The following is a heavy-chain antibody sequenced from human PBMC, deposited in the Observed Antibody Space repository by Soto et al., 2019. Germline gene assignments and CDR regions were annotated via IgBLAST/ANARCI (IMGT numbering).Heavy chain of an antibody. CDR1: GYTFTGYY. J-gene: IGHJ4*02. Sequence: VSCVASGYTFTGYYIYWVREAPGQGLEWMGWINPNSGGTNYAQKFQGRVTMTRDTSISTAYMELSRLRSDDTAVYYCATDILTGWYWGQGTLESVTS. V-gene: IGHV1-2*02. D-gene: IGHD3-9*01. CDR2: INPNSGGT. CDR3: ATDILTGWY.